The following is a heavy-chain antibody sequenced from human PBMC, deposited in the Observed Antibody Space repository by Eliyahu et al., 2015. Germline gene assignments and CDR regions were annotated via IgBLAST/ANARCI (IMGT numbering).Heavy chain of an antibody. CDR1: GGSFXGFI. J-gene: IGHJ3*02. Sequence: QVQLQQWGAGLLKPSETLSLTCAVYGGSFXGFIWSWIRQPPGKALEWIGEIDHGASTPYHPSLRSRVTISMDRSKSQFSLKLNSVTAADTAIYFCVRGLVVPEVSAADPFDIWGRGTMVTVSS. CDR2: IDHGAST. V-gene: IGHV4-34*02. CDR3: VRGLVVPEVSAADPFDI. D-gene: IGHD3-10*02.